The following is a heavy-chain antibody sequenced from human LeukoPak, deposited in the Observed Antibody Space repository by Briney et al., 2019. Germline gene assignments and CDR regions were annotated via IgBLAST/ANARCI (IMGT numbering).Heavy chain of an antibody. D-gene: IGHD1-26*01. V-gene: IGHV4-59*08. J-gene: IGHJ5*02. CDR3: ARGRYSGSYYDWFDP. CDR1: GGSISSYY. Sequence: SETLSLACTVSGGSISSYYWSWIRQPPGKGLEWIGYIYYSGSTNYNPSLKSRVTISVDTSKNQFSLKLSSVTAADTAVYYCARGRYSGSYYDWFDPWGQGTLVTVSS. CDR2: IYYSGST.